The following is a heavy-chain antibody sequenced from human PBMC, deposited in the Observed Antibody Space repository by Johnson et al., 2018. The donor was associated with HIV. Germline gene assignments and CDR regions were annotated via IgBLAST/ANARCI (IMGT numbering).Heavy chain of an antibody. CDR2: ISSSGKST. V-gene: IGHV3-11*04. Sequence: QVQLVESGGGLVKPGGSLRLSCAASGFTFRDYYMSWIRQAPGKGLEWVSYISSSGKSTNYADSVKGRFTISRDNAKNSLSLQMNSLRAEDTAIYYCAREEGSDILTRGDAFDIWGQGTMVAVSS. J-gene: IGHJ3*02. D-gene: IGHD3-9*01. CDR1: GFTFRDYY. CDR3: AREEGSDILTRGDAFDI.